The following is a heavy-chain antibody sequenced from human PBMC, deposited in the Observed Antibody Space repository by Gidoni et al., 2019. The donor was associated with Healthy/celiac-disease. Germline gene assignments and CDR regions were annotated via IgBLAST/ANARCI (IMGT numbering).Heavy chain of an antibody. CDR3: ARSHGGFLEWLSFDY. CDR2: IYYSGRT. J-gene: IGHJ4*02. CDR1: AGSIRSSSYY. Sequence: QLKLPESGQGLGNPSKNLYLTFTVHAGSIRSSSYYWGWIRQPPGKGLEWIGSIYYSGRTYYNPALTSRVTISVDTSKNQFSLKLSSVTAADTAVYSCARSHGGFLEWLSFDYWGQGTLVTVSS. D-gene: IGHD3-3*01. V-gene: IGHV4-39*01.